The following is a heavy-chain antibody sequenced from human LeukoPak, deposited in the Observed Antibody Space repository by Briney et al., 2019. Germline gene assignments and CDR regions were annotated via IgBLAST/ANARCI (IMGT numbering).Heavy chain of an antibody. CDR3: ARHSNSWDYYYYYMDV. CDR2: IYHSGST. CDR1: GGSISSGYY. V-gene: IGHV4-38-2*02. D-gene: IGHD6-6*01. J-gene: IGHJ6*03. Sequence: SETLSLTCTVSGGSISSGYYWGWIRQPPGKGLEWIGSIYHSGSTYYNPSLKSRVTISVDTSKNQFSLKLSSVTAADTAVYYCARHSNSWDYYYYYMDVWGKGTTVTVSS.